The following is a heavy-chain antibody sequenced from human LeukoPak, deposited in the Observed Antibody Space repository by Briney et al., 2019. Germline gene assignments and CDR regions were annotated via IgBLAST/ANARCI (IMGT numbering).Heavy chain of an antibody. D-gene: IGHD6-13*01. Sequence: GGSLRLSCAASGFTFSSYGMHWVRQAPGKGLEWVAFIRYDGSNKYYADSVKGRFTISRDNSKNTLYLQMNSLRAEDTAVYYCAKDPPPHSSSWYGFDYWGQGTLVTVSS. J-gene: IGHJ4*02. CDR3: AKDPPPHSSSWYGFDY. CDR2: IRYDGSNK. CDR1: GFTFSSYG. V-gene: IGHV3-30*02.